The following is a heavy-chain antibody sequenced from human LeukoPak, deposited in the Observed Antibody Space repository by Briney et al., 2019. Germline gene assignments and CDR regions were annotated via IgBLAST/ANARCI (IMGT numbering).Heavy chain of an antibody. CDR2: INTDGSRT. CDR1: GFTFSNYW. V-gene: IGHV3-74*01. CDR3: AREMRGSNSEDY. D-gene: IGHD4-23*01. J-gene: IGHJ4*02. Sequence: GGSLRLSCAASGFTFSNYWMHWVRQAPGKGLVWVSRINTDGSRTSYADSVKGRFTISRDNAKNTLYLQMNSLRAEDTAVYYCAREMRGSNSEDYWGQGTLVTVSS.